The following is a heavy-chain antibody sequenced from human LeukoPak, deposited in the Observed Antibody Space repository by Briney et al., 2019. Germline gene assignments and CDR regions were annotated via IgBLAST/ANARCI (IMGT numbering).Heavy chain of an antibody. V-gene: IGHV3-21*01. CDR2: IGTSSSYI. CDR1: GFTFTAYS. Sequence: GGSLRLSCAASGFTFTAYSMNCVRQAPGKGLEWVSSIGTSSSYIYYADSVKGRFTISRDNAKNSLYLQMNSLRAEDTAVYYCARDLSVLVTFDYWGQGTLVTVSS. D-gene: IGHD2/OR15-2a*01. J-gene: IGHJ4*02. CDR3: ARDLSVLVTFDY.